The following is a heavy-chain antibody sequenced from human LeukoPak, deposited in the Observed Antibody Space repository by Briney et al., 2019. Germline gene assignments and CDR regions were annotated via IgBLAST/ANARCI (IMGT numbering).Heavy chain of an antibody. Sequence: SETLSLTCTVSGGSISSSRYYWGWIRQPPGKGLEWIGSIYYSGSTYYNPSLKSRVTISVDTSKNQFSLKLSSVTAADTAVYYCASQIAIRDYYYGMDVWGQGTTVTVSS. CDR2: IYYSGST. V-gene: IGHV4-39*01. D-gene: IGHD3-10*01. CDR3: ASQIAIRDYYYGMDV. CDR1: GGSISSSRYY. J-gene: IGHJ6*02.